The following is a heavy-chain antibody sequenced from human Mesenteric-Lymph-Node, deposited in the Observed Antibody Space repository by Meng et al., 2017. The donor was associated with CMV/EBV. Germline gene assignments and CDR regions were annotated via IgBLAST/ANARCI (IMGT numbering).Heavy chain of an antibody. CDR3: TTVGNCSSTSCYTGYYYGMDV. D-gene: IGHD2-2*02. J-gene: IGHJ6*02. Sequence: GGSLRLSCAASGFTFNNAWMSWVRQAPGKGLEWVGRIKSKTDGGTTDYAAPVKGRFTISRDDSKNTLYLQMNSLKTEDTAVYYCTTVGNCSSTSCYTGYYYGMDVWGQGTTVTVSS. CDR1: GFTFNNAW. CDR2: IKSKTDGGTT. V-gene: IGHV3-15*01.